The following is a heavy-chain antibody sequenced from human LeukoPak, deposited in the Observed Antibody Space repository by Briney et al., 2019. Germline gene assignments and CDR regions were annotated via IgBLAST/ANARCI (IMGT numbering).Heavy chain of an antibody. CDR2: ISYDGSNK. CDR1: GFTFSSYA. V-gene: IGHV3-30*04. CDR3: ARDGVEWELLFLYY. Sequence: SGGSLRLSCAASGFTFSSYAMHWVRQAPGKGLEWVAVISYDGSNKYYADSVKGRFTISRDNSKNTLYLQMSSLRAEGTAVYYCARDGVEWELLFLYYWGQGTLVTVSS. J-gene: IGHJ4*02. D-gene: IGHD1-26*01.